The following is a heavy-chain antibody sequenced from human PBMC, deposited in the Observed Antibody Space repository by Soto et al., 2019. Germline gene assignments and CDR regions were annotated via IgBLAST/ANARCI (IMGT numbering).Heavy chain of an antibody. CDR3: ARGGSGYVSVWARGYYFDY. D-gene: IGHD5-12*01. V-gene: IGHV4-34*01. CDR2: INHSGST. J-gene: IGHJ4*02. CDR1: GGSFSGYY. Sequence: QVQLQQWGAGLLKPSETLSLTCAVYGGSFSGYYWSWIRQPPGKGLEWIGEINHSGSTNYNPSLKGRVTISVDTSKNQFSLKLSSVTAADTAVYYCARGGSGYVSVWARGYYFDYWGQGTLVTVSS.